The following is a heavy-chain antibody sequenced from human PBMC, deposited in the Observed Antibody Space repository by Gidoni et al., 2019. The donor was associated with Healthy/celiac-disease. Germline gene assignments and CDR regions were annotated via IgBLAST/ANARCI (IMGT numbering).Heavy chain of an antibody. CDR3: ARAYGGNSGFDY. CDR2: IDWDDDK. V-gene: IGHV2-70*01. D-gene: IGHD4-17*01. Sequence: QVTLRESGPALVKPTQTLTLTCTFSGFSLSTSRMCVSWIRQPPGKALEWLALIDWDDDKYYSTSLKTRLTISKDTSKNQVVLTMTNMDPVDTDTYYCARAYGGNSGFDYWGQGTLVTVSS. CDR1: GFSLSTSRMC. J-gene: IGHJ4*02.